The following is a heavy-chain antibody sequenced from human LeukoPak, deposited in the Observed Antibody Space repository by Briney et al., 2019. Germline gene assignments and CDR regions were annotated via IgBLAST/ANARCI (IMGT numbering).Heavy chain of an antibody. CDR3: ARARRLQVASVLTAFSYYALDV. J-gene: IGHJ6*04. V-gene: IGHV7-4-1*02. Sequence: VASVKVSCKASGYTFTSYAMNWVRQAPGQGLEWMGWINTNTGNPTYAQGFRGRFVFSLDTSVSTAYLQISSLKAEDSAVYYCARARRLQVASVLTAFSYYALDVWGKGTTVTVSS. CDR1: GYTFTSYA. CDR2: INTNTGNP. D-gene: IGHD5-18*01.